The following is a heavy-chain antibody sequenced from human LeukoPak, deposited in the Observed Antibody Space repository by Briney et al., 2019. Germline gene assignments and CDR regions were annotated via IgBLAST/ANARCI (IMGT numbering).Heavy chain of an antibody. CDR1: GYSISSGYY. Sequence: SETLSLTCTVSGYSISSGYYWGWIRQPPGKGLEGIGSIYHSGSTYYNPSLKSRVIISVDTSKNQFSLKLSSVTAADTAVYYCAKNGTPGRVLLAATRYNWFDPWGQGTLVTVSS. D-gene: IGHD2-15*01. V-gene: IGHV4-38-2*02. CDR2: IYHSGST. CDR3: AKNGTPGRVLLAATRYNWFDP. J-gene: IGHJ5*02.